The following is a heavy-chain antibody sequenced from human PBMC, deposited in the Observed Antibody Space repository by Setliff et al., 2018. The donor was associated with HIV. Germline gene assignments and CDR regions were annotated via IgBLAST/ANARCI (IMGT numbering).Heavy chain of an antibody. V-gene: IGHV3-21*01. Sequence: GGSLRLSCAASGFTFSTYTMNWVRQAPGKGLEWVSSISSTYSNIYYADSVKGRFSISRDSAKNSLYLQMNSLRAEDTAVYYCWTGTMFDAFDIWGQGTTVTVSS. CDR1: GFTFSTYT. CDR2: ISSTYSNI. D-gene: IGHD1-7*01. J-gene: IGHJ3*02. CDR3: WTGTMFDAFDI.